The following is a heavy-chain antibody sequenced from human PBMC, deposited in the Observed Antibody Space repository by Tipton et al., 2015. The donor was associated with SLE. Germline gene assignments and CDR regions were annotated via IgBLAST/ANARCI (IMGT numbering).Heavy chain of an antibody. J-gene: IGHJ3*02. Sequence: TLSLTCTVSGRSISSSIFRWGWVRQSPGKGLEWIGNINDSGTTYYNPSLKSRLTISVDTSNNQFSLSLNSVTTADTAIYYCARTRHCGVDSCHFHFDIWSQGTMVTVSS. D-gene: IGHD2-21*01. V-gene: IGHV4-39*07. CDR1: GRSISSSIFR. CDR2: INDSGTT. CDR3: ARTRHCGVDSCHFHFDI.